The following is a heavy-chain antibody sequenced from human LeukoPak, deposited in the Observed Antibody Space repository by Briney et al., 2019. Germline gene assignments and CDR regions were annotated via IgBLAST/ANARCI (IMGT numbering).Heavy chain of an antibody. CDR3: ARKGDSSSSERDYYYGMDV. V-gene: IGHV1-18*01. D-gene: IGHD6-13*01. CDR2: ISAYNGNT. Sequence: ASVKVSCKASGYTFTSYGISWVRQAPGQGLEWVGWISAYNGNTNYAQKLQGRVTMTTDTSTSTAYMELRSLRSDDTAVYYCARKGDSSSSERDYYYGMDVWGQGTTVTVSS. J-gene: IGHJ6*02. CDR1: GYTFTSYG.